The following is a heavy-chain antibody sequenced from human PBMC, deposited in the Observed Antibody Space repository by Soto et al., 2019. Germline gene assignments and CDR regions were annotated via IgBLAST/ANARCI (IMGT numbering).Heavy chain of an antibody. CDR3: ATIRADCSGGSCYSGWGFRFNP. CDR1: GYTFTSYG. D-gene: IGHD2-15*01. Sequence: ASVKVSCKASGYTFTSYGISWVRQAPGQGLEWMGWISAYNGNTNYAQKLQGRVTMTTDTSTSTAYMELRSLRSDDTAVYYCATIRADCSGGSCYSGWGFRFNPWGQGTLVTVSP. J-gene: IGHJ5*02. V-gene: IGHV1-18*01. CDR2: ISAYNGNT.